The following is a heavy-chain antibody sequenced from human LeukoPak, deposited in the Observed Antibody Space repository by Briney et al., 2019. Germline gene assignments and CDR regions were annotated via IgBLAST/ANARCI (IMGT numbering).Heavy chain of an antibody. CDR3: ARGTPPSAQLWPYYFDY. J-gene: IGHJ4*02. CDR1: GYTFTSYA. V-gene: IGHV7-4-1*02. CDR2: INTNTGNP. Sequence: ASVKVSCKASGYTFTSYAMNWVRQAPGQGLEWMGWINTNTGNPTYAQGFTGRFVFSLDTAVSTAYLQISSLKAEDTAVYYCARGTPPSAQLWPYYFDYWGQGTLVTVSS. D-gene: IGHD5-18*01.